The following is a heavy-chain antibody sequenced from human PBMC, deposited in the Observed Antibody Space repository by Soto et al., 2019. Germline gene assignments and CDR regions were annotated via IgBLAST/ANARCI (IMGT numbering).Heavy chain of an antibody. CDR2: ISYDGSNK. CDR1: GFTFSSYG. V-gene: IGHV3-30*03. J-gene: IGHJ4*02. D-gene: IGHD6-13*01. CDR3: ATSGSGSLVF. Sequence: QVQLVESGGGVVQPGRSLRLSCAASGFTFSSYGMHWVRQAPGRGLEWVAVISYDGSNKYYADSVKGRFTISRDNSKNPLYLQMNSLRAEETAVYYCATSGSGSLVFWGQGTLVTVSS.